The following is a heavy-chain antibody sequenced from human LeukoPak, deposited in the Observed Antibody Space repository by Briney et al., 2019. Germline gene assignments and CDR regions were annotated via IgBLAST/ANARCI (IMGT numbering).Heavy chain of an antibody. Sequence: SGGSLRLSCTASGFTFGDYAMSWFRQAPGKGLECVGFIRSKAYGGTTEYAASVKGRFTISRDDSKSIVYLQMNGLKTDDTAVYYCTGLKGTGWPIGYWGQGTLVTVSS. V-gene: IGHV3-49*03. CDR1: GFTFGDYA. CDR3: TGLKGTGWPIGY. J-gene: IGHJ4*02. D-gene: IGHD6-19*01. CDR2: IRSKAYGGTT.